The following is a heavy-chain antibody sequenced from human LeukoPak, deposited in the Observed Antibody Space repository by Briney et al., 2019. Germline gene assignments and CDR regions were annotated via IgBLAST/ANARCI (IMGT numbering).Heavy chain of an antibody. CDR2: INPSGGST. CDR1: GYTFTSYY. D-gene: IGHD3-3*01. CDR3: ARVRYYDFWSVNDAFDI. Sequence: ASVKVSCKASGYTFTSYYMHWVRQAPGQGLEWMGIINPSGGSTSYAQKFQGRVTMTRDTSTSTVYMELSSLRSEDTAVYYCARVRYYDFWSVNDAFDIWGQGTMVTVSS. V-gene: IGHV1-46*01. J-gene: IGHJ3*02.